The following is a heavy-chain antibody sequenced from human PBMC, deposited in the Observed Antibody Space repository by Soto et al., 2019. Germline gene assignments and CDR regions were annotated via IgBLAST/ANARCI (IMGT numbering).Heavy chain of an antibody. V-gene: IGHV3-73*01. CDR2: IRSKANSYAT. CDR3: TRRVVSDYYYYGMDV. J-gene: IGHJ6*02. D-gene: IGHD3-3*01. Sequence: RRLSCAASGFTFSGSAMHWVRQASGKGLEWVGRIRSKANSYATAYAASVKGRFTISRDDSKNTAYLQMNSLKTEDTAVYYCTRRVVSDYYYYGMDVWGQGTTVTV. CDR1: GFTFSGSA.